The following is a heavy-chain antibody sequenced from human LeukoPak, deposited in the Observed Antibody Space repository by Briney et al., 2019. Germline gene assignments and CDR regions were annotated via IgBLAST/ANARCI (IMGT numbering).Heavy chain of an antibody. CDR1: GYRFTSYW. V-gene: IGHV5-51*01. CDR3: ARQYTSSSPFDY. CDR2: INPGDSDT. D-gene: IGHD6-13*01. J-gene: IGHJ4*02. Sequence: GESLKISCKGSGYRFTSYWIGWVRQMPGKGLEWMRIINPGDSDTRYSPSFQGQVTISADKSISTAYLQWSSLKASDTAMCHCARQYTSSSPFDYWGQGTLVTVSS.